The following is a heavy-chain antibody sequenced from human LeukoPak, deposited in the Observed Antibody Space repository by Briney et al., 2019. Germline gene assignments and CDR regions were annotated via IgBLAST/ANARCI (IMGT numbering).Heavy chain of an antibody. CDR1: GYSISSGYY. CDR2: TSNSGST. CDR3: ARDYEGHEDSGSPSNYMDV. Sequence: PSETLSLTCALSGYSISSGYYWGWIGPPPGTGLEWIGRTSNSGSTYYNPSLKSRVTISVDTSKNQFSLKLSSVTAADTAVYYCARDYEGHEDSGSPSNYMDVWGKGTTVTVSS. V-gene: IGHV4-38-2*02. J-gene: IGHJ6*03. D-gene: IGHD3-10*01.